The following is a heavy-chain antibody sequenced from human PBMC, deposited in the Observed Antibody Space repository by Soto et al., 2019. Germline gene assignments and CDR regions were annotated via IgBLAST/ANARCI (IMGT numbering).Heavy chain of an antibody. CDR3: ARENNVLPGGYFDY. CDR2: IYHSGST. Sequence: QLQLQESGSGLVKPSQTLSLTCAVSGGSISSGGYSWSWIRQPPGKGRECIGYIYHSGSTYYNPSIKRRVTISVDRSKNQFSLKLSSVTAADTAVYYCARENNVLPGGYFDYWGQGTLVTVSS. D-gene: IGHD3-10*01. J-gene: IGHJ4*02. CDR1: GGSISSGGYS. V-gene: IGHV4-30-2*01.